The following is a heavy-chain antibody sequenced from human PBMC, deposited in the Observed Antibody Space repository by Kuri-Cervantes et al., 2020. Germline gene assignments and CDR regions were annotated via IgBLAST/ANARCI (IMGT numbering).Heavy chain of an antibody. V-gene: IGHV1-18*01. CDR2: ISAYNGNT. Sequence: ASVKVSCKASGYTFTSYGISWVRQAPGQGLEWMGWISAYNGNTNYAQKLQGRVTMTTDTSTSTAYMELRSLRSDDTAVYYCASHSGYCSGGSCYSTFSYYYYMDVWGKGTTVTVSS. D-gene: IGHD2-15*01. CDR1: GYTFTSYG. J-gene: IGHJ6*03. CDR3: ASHSGYCSGGSCYSTFSYYYYMDV.